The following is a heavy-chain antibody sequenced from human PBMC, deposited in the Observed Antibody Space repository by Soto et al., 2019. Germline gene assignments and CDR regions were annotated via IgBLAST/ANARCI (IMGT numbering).Heavy chain of an antibody. V-gene: IGHV3-21*01. D-gene: IGHD5-18*01. CDR3: PKDSVTALVLGILAHVFDI. CDR1: GFTFRTYN. J-gene: IGHJ3*02. Sequence: GGSLRLPCAPSGFTFRTYNLNWVRQAPGKGLAWVAAATPGVAYMYYADSVKGRFTICRDNPNNALYLQMKSLRAEDTVVYYHPKDSVTALVLGILAHVFDIWVHGTMIADS. CDR2: ATPGVAYM.